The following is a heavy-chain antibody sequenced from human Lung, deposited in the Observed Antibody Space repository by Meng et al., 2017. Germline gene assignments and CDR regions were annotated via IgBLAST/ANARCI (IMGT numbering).Heavy chain of an antibody. J-gene: IGHJ4*02. CDR3: ARSHQWLDS. Sequence: QVHLQQAGPGLLKPSQTLSLPCAISGDSVASNSAAWNWIRQSPSRGLEWLGMTYYRSKWYNGYAVSVRSRITINPDTSKNQFSLQLNSVTPEDTAVDYCARSHQWLDSWGQGTLVTVSS. CDR2: TYYRSKWYN. D-gene: IGHD6-19*01. V-gene: IGHV6-1*01. CDR1: GDSVASNSAA.